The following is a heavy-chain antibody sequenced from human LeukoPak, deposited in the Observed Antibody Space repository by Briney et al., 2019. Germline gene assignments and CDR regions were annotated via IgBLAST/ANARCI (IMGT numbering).Heavy chain of an antibody. D-gene: IGHD3-22*01. V-gene: IGHV3-23*01. CDR3: ARDAYDSSGYWPY. J-gene: IGHJ4*02. Sequence: GGSLRLSCAASGFPFSSYAMSWVRQAPGKGLEWVSAISGSGGSTYYAESVKGRFTISRDNSKHTLYLQMNSLRAEDTAVYYCARDAYDSSGYWPYWGQGTLVTVSS. CDR2: ISGSGGST. CDR1: GFPFSSYA.